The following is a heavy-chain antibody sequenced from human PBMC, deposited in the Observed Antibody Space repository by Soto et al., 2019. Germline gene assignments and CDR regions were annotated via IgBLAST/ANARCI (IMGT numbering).Heavy chain of an antibody. V-gene: IGHV1-69*08. CDR3: AGDPESHYIDSHASSYP. CDR1: GGTFSTYT. Sequence: QVQLVQSGAEVKKPGSSVKVSCKASGGTFSTYTITWVRQAPGQGLEWMGRIIPIIGIINYAQKFQARVTLTADTSTCTGYLEPTSWRSDDTAVYYCAGDPESHYIDSHASSYPWGQGTLVTVSS. D-gene: IGHD3-22*01. J-gene: IGHJ5*02. CDR2: IIPIIGII.